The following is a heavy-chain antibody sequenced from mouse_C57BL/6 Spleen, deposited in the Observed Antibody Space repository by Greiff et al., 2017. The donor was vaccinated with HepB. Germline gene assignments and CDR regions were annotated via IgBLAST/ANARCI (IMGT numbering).Heavy chain of an antibody. D-gene: IGHD2-4*01. CDR1: GYAFTNYL. V-gene: IGHV1-54*01. CDR2: INPGSGGT. Sequence: VQLQQSGAELVRPGTSVKVSCKASGYAFTNYLIEWVKQRPGQGLEWIGVINPGSGGTNYNEKFKGKATLTADKSSSTAYMQLSSLTSEDSAVYFCARDYDYGLYYFDYWGQGTTLTVSS. J-gene: IGHJ2*01. CDR3: ARDYDYGLYYFDY.